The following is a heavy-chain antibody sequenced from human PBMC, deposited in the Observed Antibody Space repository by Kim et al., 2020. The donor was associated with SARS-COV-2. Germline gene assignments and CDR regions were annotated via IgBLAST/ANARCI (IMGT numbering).Heavy chain of an antibody. V-gene: IGHV3-11*06. D-gene: IGHD6-13*01. Sequence: RFTISRDNAKNSLYLQMNSLRAEDTAVYYCARGGQAAAGTFPYYYYGMDVWGQGTTVTVSS. CDR3: ARGGQAAAGTFPYYYYGMDV. J-gene: IGHJ6*02.